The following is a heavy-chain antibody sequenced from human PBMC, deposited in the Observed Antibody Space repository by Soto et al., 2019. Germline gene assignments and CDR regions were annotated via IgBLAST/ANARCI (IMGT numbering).Heavy chain of an antibody. CDR1: GYTFTSYA. CDR3: ARAHTRERWLLGTAAEYFQH. J-gene: IGHJ1*01. V-gene: IGHV1-3*01. D-gene: IGHD1-26*01. Sequence: ASVKVSCKASGYTFTSYAMHWVRQAPGQRLEWMGWINAGNGNTKYSQKFQGRVTITRDTSASTAYMELSSLRSEDTAVYYCARAHTRERWLLGTAAEYFQHWGQGTLVTVSS. CDR2: INAGNGNT.